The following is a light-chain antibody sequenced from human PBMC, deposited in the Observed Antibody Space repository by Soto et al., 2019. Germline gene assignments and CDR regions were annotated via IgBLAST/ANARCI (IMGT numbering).Light chain of an antibody. CDR1: QSVGSN. CDR2: GAS. CDR3: QQYGSSPWT. V-gene: IGKV3-20*01. Sequence: ERVMTQSPATLSVSPGERATLSCRASQSVGSNLAWYQQKPGQAPRLLISGASSRATGIPDRFSGSGSGTDFTLTISRLEPEDFAVYYCQQYGSSPWTFGQGTRLEIK. J-gene: IGKJ5*01.